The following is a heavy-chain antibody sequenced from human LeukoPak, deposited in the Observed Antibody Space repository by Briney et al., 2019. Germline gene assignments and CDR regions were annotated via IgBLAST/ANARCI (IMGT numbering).Heavy chain of an antibody. CDR2: IYYSGST. CDR3: ARDRLYYFDY. V-gene: IGHV4-59*01. Sequence: PSETLSLTCTVSGGSISSYYWSWIRQPPGKGLEWIGYIYYSGSTNYNPSLKSRVTISVDTSKNQFSLKLSSVTAADTAVHYCARDRLYYFDYWGQGTLVTVSS. J-gene: IGHJ4*02. CDR1: GGSISSYY. D-gene: IGHD2-21*02.